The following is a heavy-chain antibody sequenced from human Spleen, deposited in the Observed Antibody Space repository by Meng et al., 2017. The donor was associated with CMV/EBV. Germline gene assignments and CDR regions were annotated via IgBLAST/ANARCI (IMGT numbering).Heavy chain of an antibody. J-gene: IGHJ3*02. CDR1: GYTFTSYD. CDR3: ARERTYYDFWSGPEGDAFDI. CDR2: MNPNSGNT. D-gene: IGHD3-3*01. Sequence: ASVKVSCKASGYTFTSYDINWVRQATGQGLEWMGWMNPNSGNTGYAQKLQGRVTMTTDTSTSTAYMELRSLRSDDTAVYYCARERTYYDFWSGPEGDAFDIWGQGTTVTVSS. V-gene: IGHV1-8*01.